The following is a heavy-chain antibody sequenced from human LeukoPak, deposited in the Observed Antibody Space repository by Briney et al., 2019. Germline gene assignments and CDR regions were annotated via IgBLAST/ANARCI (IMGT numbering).Heavy chain of an antibody. CDR3: ARIRCGHSGSVCYNH. V-gene: IGHV4-34*01. CDR1: GVSINGYY. D-gene: IGHD2-21*01. J-gene: IGHJ4*02. Sequence: SETLSLTCGVFGVSINGYYWSWIRQSPGKGLGWIGEISHTEGTRYNPSLESRVTMSVGTSENQLSLKLIFVTAADTAVYYCARIRCGHSGSVCYNHWGLGTLVTVSS. CDR2: ISHTEGT.